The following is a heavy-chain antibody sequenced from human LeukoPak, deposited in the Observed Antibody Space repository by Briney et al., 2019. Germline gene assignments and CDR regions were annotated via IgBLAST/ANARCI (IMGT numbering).Heavy chain of an antibody. CDR3: ARAGQIAADFDY. CDR1: GGTFSSYA. J-gene: IGHJ4*02. V-gene: IGHV1-69*04. CDR2: IIPILGIA. D-gene: IGHD6-13*01. Sequence: RASVKVSCKASGGTFSSYAISRVRQAPGQGLEWMGRIIPILGIANYAQKFQGRVTITADKSTSTAYMELSSLRSEDTAVYYCARAGQIAADFDYWGQGTLVTVSS.